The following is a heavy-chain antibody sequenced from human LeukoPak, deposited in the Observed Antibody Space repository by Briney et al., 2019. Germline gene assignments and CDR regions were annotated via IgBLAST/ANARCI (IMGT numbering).Heavy chain of an antibody. V-gene: IGHV3-30*18. CDR2: ISYDGSNK. Sequence: GGSPRLSCAASGFTFSGYGMHWVRQAPGKGLEWVAVISYDGSNKYYADSVKGRFTISRDNSKNTLYLQMNSLRAEDTAVYYCAKTSIVGALGAFDIWGQGTMVTVSS. J-gene: IGHJ3*02. CDR1: GFTFSGYG. CDR3: AKTSIVGALGAFDI. D-gene: IGHD1-26*01.